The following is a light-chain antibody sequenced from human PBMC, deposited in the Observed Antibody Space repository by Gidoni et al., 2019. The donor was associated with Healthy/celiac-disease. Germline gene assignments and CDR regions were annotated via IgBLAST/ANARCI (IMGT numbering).Light chain of an antibody. CDR2: GAS. CDR3: QQYGSSPDT. J-gene: IGKJ3*01. Sequence: EIVLTQSPGTLSLSPGERATLSCRASQSVSSSYLAWYQQKPGQAPRLLIYGASSRATGIPDRFSCSGSGTDFTLTISRLEPEDFAVYYCQQYGSSPDTFGPGTKVDIK. CDR1: QSVSSSY. V-gene: IGKV3-20*01.